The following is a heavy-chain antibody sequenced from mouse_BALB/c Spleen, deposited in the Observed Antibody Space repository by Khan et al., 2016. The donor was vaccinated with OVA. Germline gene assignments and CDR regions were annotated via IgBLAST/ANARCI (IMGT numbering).Heavy chain of an antibody. D-gene: IGHD2-10*01. Sequence: LVESGPELKKPGETVKISCKAFGYTFRNDGMNWVKQAPGKGLKWMGWINTYTGESTHADDFKGRFVFSLEISASTAYLQINNLKKEDTATYFCARPPYFSYVMDYWGQGTSVTVSS. CDR1: GYTFRNDG. J-gene: IGHJ4*01. CDR3: ARPPYFSYVMDY. V-gene: IGHV9-3-1*01. CDR2: INTYTGES.